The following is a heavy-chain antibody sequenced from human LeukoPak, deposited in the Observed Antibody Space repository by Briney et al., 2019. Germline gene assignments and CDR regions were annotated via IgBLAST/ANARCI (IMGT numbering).Heavy chain of an antibody. CDR2: INHSGST. J-gene: IGHJ4*02. CDR1: GDSISSGPYY. Sequence: SETLSLTCTVSGDSISSGPYYWSWIRQPPGKGLEWIGEINHSGSTNYNPSLKSRVTISVDTSKNQFSLKLSSVTAADTAVYYCARYYYGSGSSDYWGQGTLVTVSS. V-gene: IGHV4-39*07. D-gene: IGHD3-10*01. CDR3: ARYYYGSGSSDY.